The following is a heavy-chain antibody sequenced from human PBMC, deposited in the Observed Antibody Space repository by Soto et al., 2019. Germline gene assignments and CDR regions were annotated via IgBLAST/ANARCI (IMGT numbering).Heavy chain of an antibody. Sequence: PSETLSLTCTVSGGSISSYYWSWIRQPPGKGLEWIAYIYYSGITNYKPSLKSRVTISIDTSKNQFSLRLSSVTAADTAVYYCARLLGGHILTGQNYYFDFWGQGTLVTVSS. CDR1: GGSISSYY. CDR2: IYYSGIT. V-gene: IGHV4-59*08. J-gene: IGHJ4*02. D-gene: IGHD3-9*01. CDR3: ARLLGGHILTGQNYYFDF.